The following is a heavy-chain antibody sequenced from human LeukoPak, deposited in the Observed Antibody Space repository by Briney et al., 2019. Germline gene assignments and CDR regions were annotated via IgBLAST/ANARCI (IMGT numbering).Heavy chain of an antibody. CDR2: ISPIFGTA. CDR3: ARGDVRQLVDY. D-gene: IGHD3-10*02. Sequence: GSSAKVSCKGSGGTFSSYGISWVRQAPGQGLGWMGRISPIFGTANYAQKFQGRVTITTDESTSTAYMELSSLRPEDTAVYYCARGDVRQLVDYWGQGTPVTVSS. J-gene: IGHJ4*02. V-gene: IGHV1-69*05. CDR1: GGTFSSYG.